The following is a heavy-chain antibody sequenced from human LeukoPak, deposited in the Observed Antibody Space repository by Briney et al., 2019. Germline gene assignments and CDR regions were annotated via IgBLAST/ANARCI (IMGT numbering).Heavy chain of an antibody. CDR1: GFTFNNYA. V-gene: IGHV3-23*01. CDR2: IRGSGGST. CDR3: AREATHPY. Sequence: GGSLRLSCAASGFTFNNYAMTWVRQAPGKGLEWVSVIRGSGGSTDYADSVKGRFTISRDNSKNTLYLQMNSLRDEDTAVYYCAREATHPYWGQGTLVTVSS. J-gene: IGHJ4*02.